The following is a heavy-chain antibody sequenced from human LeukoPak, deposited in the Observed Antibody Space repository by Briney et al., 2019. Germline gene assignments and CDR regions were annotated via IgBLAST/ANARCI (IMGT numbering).Heavy chain of an antibody. CDR3: ARENYYDSSGYFDY. CDR1: GGSISSYY. Sequence: SETLSLTCTVSGGSISSYYWSWIRQPPGKGLEWIGYIYYSGSTNYNPSLKSRVTISVDTSKNQFSLKLSSVTAADTAVYSCARENYYDSSGYFDYWGQGTLVTVSS. J-gene: IGHJ4*02. CDR2: IYYSGST. D-gene: IGHD3-22*01. V-gene: IGHV4-59*01.